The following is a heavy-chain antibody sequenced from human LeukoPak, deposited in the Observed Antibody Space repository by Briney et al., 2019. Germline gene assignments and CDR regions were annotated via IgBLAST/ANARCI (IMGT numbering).Heavy chain of an antibody. V-gene: IGHV4-39*07. CDR2: INHSGST. J-gene: IGHJ6*04. Sequence: SETLSLTCTVSGGSISSSSYYWGWIRQPPGKGLEWIGEINHSGSTNYNPSLKSRVTISVDTSKNQFSLKLSSVTAADTAVYYCARGRTVDVWGKGTTVTVSS. CDR1: GGSISSSSYY. CDR3: ARGRTVDV.